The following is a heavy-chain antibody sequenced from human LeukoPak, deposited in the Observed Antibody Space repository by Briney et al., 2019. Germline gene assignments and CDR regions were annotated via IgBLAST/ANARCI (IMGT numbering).Heavy chain of an antibody. J-gene: IGHJ3*02. V-gene: IGHV3-21*01. CDR1: GFTFSSYS. CDR2: ISSSSSYI. D-gene: IGHD5-12*01. Sequence: GGSLRLSCAASGFTFSSYSMNWVRQAPGKGLEWVSSISSSSSYIYYADSVKGRFTISRDNAKNSLYLQMNSLRAEDTAVYYCARVGSGYPGDAFDIWGQGTMVTVSS. CDR3: ARVGSGYPGDAFDI.